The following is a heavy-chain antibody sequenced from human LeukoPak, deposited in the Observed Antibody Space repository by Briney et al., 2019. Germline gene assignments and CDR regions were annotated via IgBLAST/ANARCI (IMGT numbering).Heavy chain of an antibody. J-gene: IGHJ3*02. CDR1: GFTFSSYG. D-gene: IGHD3-10*01. V-gene: IGHV3-30*03. Sequence: GGSLRLSCAASGFTFSSYGMHWVRQAPGKGLEWVAVISYDGSNKYYADSVKGRFTISRDNSKNTLYLQMNSLRDEDTAVYYCARDPLVRAVIGCAFDIWGQGTVVTVSS. CDR3: ARDPLVRAVIGCAFDI. CDR2: ISYDGSNK.